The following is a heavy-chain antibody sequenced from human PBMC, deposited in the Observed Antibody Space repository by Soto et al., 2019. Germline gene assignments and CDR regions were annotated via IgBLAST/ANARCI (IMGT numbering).Heavy chain of an antibody. Sequence: QVQLVQSGAEVKKPGASVKVSCKASGYTFTSYGISWVRQAPGQGLEWMGWISAYNGNTNYAQKLQGRGTMNTDTSRSTAYMELRTLRSDDTAVYYCARDPRRAIADKYYFDYWGQGTLVTVSS. J-gene: IGHJ4*02. CDR1: GYTFTSYG. V-gene: IGHV1-18*04. D-gene: IGHD6-13*01. CDR2: ISAYNGNT. CDR3: ARDPRRAIADKYYFDY.